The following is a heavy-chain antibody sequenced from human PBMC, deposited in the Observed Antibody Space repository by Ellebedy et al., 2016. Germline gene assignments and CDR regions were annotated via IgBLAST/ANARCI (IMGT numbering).Heavy chain of an antibody. D-gene: IGHD5-24*01. CDR2: INHSGST. V-gene: IGHV4-34*01. CDR3: ARAKASGGYNTYYYYYGMDV. J-gene: IGHJ6*02. CDR1: GGSFSGYY. Sequence: SETLSLTCAVYGGSFSGYYWSWIRQPPGKGLEWIGEINHSGSTNYNPSLKSRVTISVDTSKNQFSLKLSSVTAADTAVYYCARAKASGGYNTYYYYYGMDVWGQGTTVTVSS.